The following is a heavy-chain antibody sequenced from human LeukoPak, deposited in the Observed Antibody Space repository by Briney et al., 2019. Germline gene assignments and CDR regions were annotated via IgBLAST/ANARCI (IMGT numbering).Heavy chain of an antibody. V-gene: IGHV1-8*01. CDR2: MNSNTGNA. J-gene: IGHJ3*02. D-gene: IGHD2-21*02. CDR1: GNTFTSYD. Sequence: ASVKVSCKTSGNTFTSYDINWLRQATGQGLEWMGWMNSNTGNADSAQKFQGRVTMTSNISISTAYMELSSLRSEDTALYYCARCTGGDCGGAFDMWGQGTMVTVSS. CDR3: ARCTGGDCGGAFDM.